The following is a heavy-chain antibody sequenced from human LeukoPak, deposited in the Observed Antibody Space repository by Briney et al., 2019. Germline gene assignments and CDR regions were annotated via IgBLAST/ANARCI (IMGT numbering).Heavy chain of an antibody. CDR2: ISAYNGNT. Sequence: ASVKVSCKASGYTFTSYGISWVRRAPGQGLEWMGWISAYNGNTNYAQKLQGRVTMTTDTSTSTAYMELRSLRSDDTAVYYCARDGYYYGSGSYYNRPTNYYYYYYMDVWGKGTTVTVSS. D-gene: IGHD3-10*01. CDR3: ARDGYYYGSGSYYNRPTNYYYYYYMDV. J-gene: IGHJ6*03. V-gene: IGHV1-18*01. CDR1: GYTFTSYG.